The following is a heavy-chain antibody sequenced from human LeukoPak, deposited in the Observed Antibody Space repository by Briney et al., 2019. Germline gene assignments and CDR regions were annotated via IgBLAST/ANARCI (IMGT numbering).Heavy chain of an antibody. D-gene: IGHD3-3*01. CDR1: GGSFSGYY. J-gene: IGHJ5*02. CDR2: INHSGST. Sequence: PSETLSLTCAVYGGSFSGYYWSWIRQPPGKGLEWIGEINHSGSTNYNPSLKSQVTISADTSQSQFSLKLSSVTAADTAVYYCARDLADYWFDPWGQGTLVTVSS. CDR3: ARDLADYWFDP. V-gene: IGHV4-34*01.